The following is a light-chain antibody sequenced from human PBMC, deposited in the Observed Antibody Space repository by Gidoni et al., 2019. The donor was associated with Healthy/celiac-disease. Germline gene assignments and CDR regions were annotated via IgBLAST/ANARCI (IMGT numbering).Light chain of an antibody. J-gene: IGKJ4*01. V-gene: IGKV1-39*01. CDR3: QQSYSTPRLT. CDR1: QSISSY. Sequence: DIQMTQSPSSLSASVGDRVTITSRASQSISSYLNWYQQKPGKAPKLLIYAASSLQSGVPSRFSGSGSGTDFTLTIISLQPEDFATYYCQQSYSTPRLTFXGXTKVEIK. CDR2: AAS.